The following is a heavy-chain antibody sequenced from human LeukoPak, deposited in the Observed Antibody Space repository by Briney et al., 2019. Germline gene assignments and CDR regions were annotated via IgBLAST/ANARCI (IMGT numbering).Heavy chain of an antibody. V-gene: IGHV3-30*18. CDR1: GFTFSSYG. CDR3: AKDRQWLSSGYYFDY. J-gene: IGHJ4*02. D-gene: IGHD3-22*01. CDR2: ISYDGSNK. Sequence: GGSLRLSGAASGFTFSSYGMHWVRQAPGKGLEWVAVISYDGSNKYYADSVKGRFTISRDNSKNTLYLQMNSLRAEDTAVYYCAKDRQWLSSGYYFDYWGQGTLVTVSS.